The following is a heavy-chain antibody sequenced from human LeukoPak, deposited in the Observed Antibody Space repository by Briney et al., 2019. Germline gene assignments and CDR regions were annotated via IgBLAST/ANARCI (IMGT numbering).Heavy chain of an antibody. D-gene: IGHD6-13*01. CDR2: INHSGST. CDR3: ARDSSSWHNWFDP. Sequence: PSETLSLTCAVYGGSFSGYYWSWIRQPPGKGLEWIGEINHSGSTDYNPSLKSRVTISVDTSKNQFSLKLSSVTAADTAVYYCARDSSSWHNWFDPWGQGTLVTVSS. CDR1: GGSFSGYY. V-gene: IGHV4-34*01. J-gene: IGHJ5*02.